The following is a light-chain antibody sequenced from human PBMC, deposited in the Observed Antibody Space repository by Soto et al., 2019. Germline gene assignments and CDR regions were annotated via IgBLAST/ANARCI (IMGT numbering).Light chain of an antibody. CDR1: SSDVGGYNY. Sequence: QSALTQPASVSGSPGQSITISCTGTSSDVGGYNYVSWYQQHPGKAPKLMIYDVSNRPSGVSNRFSGSKSGNTASLTISGLQAEDEADYYCSSYTSSSTEHVVLGGGTKLTVL. CDR2: DVS. CDR3: SSYTSSSTEHVV. J-gene: IGLJ2*01. V-gene: IGLV2-14*01.